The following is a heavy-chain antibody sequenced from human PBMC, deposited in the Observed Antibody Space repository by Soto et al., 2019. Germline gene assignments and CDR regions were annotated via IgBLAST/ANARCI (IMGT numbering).Heavy chain of an antibody. Sequence: QVQLVQSGAEVKKPGASVKVSCKASGYTFTSYAMHWVRQAPGQRREWMGWINAGNGNTKYSQKFQGRVTITRDTSASTAYMELSSLRSEDTAVYYCARDRVPAAKARDIWGQGTMVTVSS. D-gene: IGHD2-2*01. J-gene: IGHJ3*02. CDR3: ARDRVPAAKARDI. CDR1: GYTFTSYA. CDR2: INAGNGNT. V-gene: IGHV1-3*01.